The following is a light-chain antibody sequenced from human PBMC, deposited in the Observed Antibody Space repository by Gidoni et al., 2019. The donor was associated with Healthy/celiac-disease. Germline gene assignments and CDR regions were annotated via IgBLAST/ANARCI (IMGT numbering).Light chain of an antibody. V-gene: IGKV1-8*01. J-gene: IGKJ3*01. Sequence: IRMTQSPSSLSASTGDRVTITCRASQGISSYLAWYQQKPGKAPKLLIYAASTVQSGVPSRFSGSGSGTDFTITSSCLQSEDFATYYCQQYYRYPSFGPGTKVDIK. CDR1: QGISSY. CDR3: QQYYRYPS. CDR2: AAS.